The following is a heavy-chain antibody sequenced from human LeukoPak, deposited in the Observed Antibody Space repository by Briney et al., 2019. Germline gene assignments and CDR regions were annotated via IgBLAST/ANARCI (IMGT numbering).Heavy chain of an antibody. J-gene: IGHJ4*02. CDR3: ARRSPPVVVTAAHYYDY. V-gene: IGHV4-59*04. Sequence: SETLSLTCTVSGGSISIYYWSWIRQPPGQGLEWIGEVFYNGNTHYNPSLKSRVIISTDTSKNQFSLTLTAVTASDTAIYYCARRSPPVVVTAAHYYDYWGQGTLVTVSS. D-gene: IGHD2-21*02. CDR1: GGSISIYY. CDR2: VFYNGNT.